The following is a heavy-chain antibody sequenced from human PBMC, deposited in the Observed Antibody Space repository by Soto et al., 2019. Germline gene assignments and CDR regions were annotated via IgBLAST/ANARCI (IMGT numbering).Heavy chain of an antibody. Sequence: GGSLRLSCAVSGFTFSSYAMHWVRQAPGKGLEWVAVISYDGSNKYYADSVKGRFTISRDNSKNTLYLQMNSLRAEDTAVYYCARSYVSSPHYYYGMDVWGQGTTVTVSS. CDR2: ISYDGSNK. CDR1: GFTFSSYA. J-gene: IGHJ6*02. CDR3: ARSYVSSPHYYYGMDV. D-gene: IGHD3-16*01. V-gene: IGHV3-30-3*01.